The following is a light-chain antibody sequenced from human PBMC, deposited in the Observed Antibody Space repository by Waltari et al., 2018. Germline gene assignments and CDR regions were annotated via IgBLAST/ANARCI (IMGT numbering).Light chain of an antibody. CDR2: WAS. CDR3: HQYHSSPRT. J-gene: IGKJ1*01. Sequence: DIVMTPSPDSLAVSLGERATIHCKSSQSVLYSSNNKNYLAWYQQKPGQPPKLLIYWASTRESGVPDRFSGGGSGTDFTLTISSLQAEDVAVYYCHQYHSSPRTFGQGTKVELK. V-gene: IGKV4-1*01. CDR1: QSVLYSSNNKNY.